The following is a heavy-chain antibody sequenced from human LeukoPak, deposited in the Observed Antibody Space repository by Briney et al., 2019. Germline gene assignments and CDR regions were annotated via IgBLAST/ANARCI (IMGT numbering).Heavy chain of an antibody. CDR2: INPSGGGT. D-gene: IGHD1-26*01. Sequence: ASVKVSCKASGYTFTSYYIHWVRQAPGQGLEWMGIINPSGGGTTYAQKFQGRVTMTRDMSISTVYMELSSLRSDDTAMYYCAVVLMGVTTDYWGQGTLVTVSS. CDR1: GYTFTSYY. CDR3: AVVLMGVTTDY. J-gene: IGHJ4*02. V-gene: IGHV1-46*01.